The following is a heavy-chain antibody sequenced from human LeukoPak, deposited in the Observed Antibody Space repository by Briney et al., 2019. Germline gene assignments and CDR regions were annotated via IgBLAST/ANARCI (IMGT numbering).Heavy chain of an antibody. D-gene: IGHD6-13*01. J-gene: IGHJ5*02. CDR3: AREPRQIAAAKINWFDP. V-gene: IGHV3-48*04. Sequence: GGSLRLSCAASGFTFSSYSMNWVRQAPGKGLEWVSYISSSSSTIYYADSVKGRFTISRDNAKNSLYLQMNSLRAEDTAVYYCAREPRQIAAAKINWFDPWGQGTLVTVSS. CDR1: GFTFSSYS. CDR2: ISSSSSTI.